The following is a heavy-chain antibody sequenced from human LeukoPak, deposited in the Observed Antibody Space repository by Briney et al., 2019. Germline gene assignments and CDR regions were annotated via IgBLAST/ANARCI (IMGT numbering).Heavy chain of an antibody. Sequence: ASVKVSCKVSGYTLTELSMHWVRQAPGKGLEWMGGFDPEDGETIYAQKFQGRVTMTEDTSTDTAYMELSSLRSEDKAVYYCATPYSSSWAFDYWGQGTLVTVSS. CDR1: GYTLTELS. CDR2: FDPEDGET. CDR3: ATPYSSSWAFDY. V-gene: IGHV1-24*01. J-gene: IGHJ4*02. D-gene: IGHD6-13*01.